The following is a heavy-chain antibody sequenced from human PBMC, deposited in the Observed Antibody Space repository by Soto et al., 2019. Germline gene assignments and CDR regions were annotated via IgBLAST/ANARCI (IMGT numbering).Heavy chain of an antibody. CDR3: ARDWEDTSTWYEYFQH. J-gene: IGHJ1*01. Sequence: EVQLVESGGGLVQPGGSLRLSCAASGFTFSRYWMHWVRQAQGKGRVWVPRINSDESSTSYADSVKGRFTISRYNAKNTLYRQLNSLNPNDTAVYYCARDWEDTSTWYEYFQHWGQGTLVTVSS. CDR2: INSDESST. V-gene: IGHV3-74*01. D-gene: IGHD6-13*01. CDR1: GFTFSRYW.